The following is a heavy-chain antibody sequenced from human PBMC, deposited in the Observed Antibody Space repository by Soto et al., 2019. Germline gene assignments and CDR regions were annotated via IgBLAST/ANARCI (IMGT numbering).Heavy chain of an antibody. CDR1: GYTFTSYG. D-gene: IGHD2-2*01. CDR2: ISAYNGNT. V-gene: IGHV1-18*01. J-gene: IGHJ6*03. Sequence: ASVKVSCKASGYTFTSYGISWVRQAPGQGLEWMGWISAYNGNTNYAQKLQGRVTMTTDTSTSTAYMELRSLRSDDTAVYYCARDIVVVPAAMGGGYMDVWGKGTTVTVSS. CDR3: ARDIVVVPAAMGGGYMDV.